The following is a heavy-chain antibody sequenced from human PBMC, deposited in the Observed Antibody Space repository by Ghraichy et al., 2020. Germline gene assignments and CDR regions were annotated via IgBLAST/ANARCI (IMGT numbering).Heavy chain of an antibody. J-gene: IGHJ4*02. Sequence: SETLSLTCAVYGGSFSGYYWRWLRQPPGKGLEWIGEINHSGSTNYNPSLKSRVTISVDTSKNQFSLTLSSVTAADTAVEYCAGSRRIAARPDFDYWGQGTLVTVSS. D-gene: IGHD6-6*01. CDR2: INHSGST. CDR1: GGSFSGYY. V-gene: IGHV4-34*01. CDR3: AGSRRIAARPDFDY.